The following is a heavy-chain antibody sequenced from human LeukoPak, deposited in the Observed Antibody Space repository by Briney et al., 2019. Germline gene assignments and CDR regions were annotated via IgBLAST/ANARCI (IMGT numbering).Heavy chain of an antibody. V-gene: IGHV1-2*02. J-gene: IGHJ4*02. CDR1: GYTVTGYY. CDR3: ARDQDSSSWRQGFDY. Sequence: ASVKVSCKASGYTVTGYYMHWVRQAPGQGLEWMGWINPNSGGTNYAQKFQGRVTMTSDTSISTAYMELSRLKSDDTAVYYCARDQDSSSWRQGFDYWGQGTLVTVSS. D-gene: IGHD6-13*01. CDR2: INPNSGGT.